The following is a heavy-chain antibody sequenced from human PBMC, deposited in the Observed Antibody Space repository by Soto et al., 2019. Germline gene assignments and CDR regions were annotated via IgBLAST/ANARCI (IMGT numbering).Heavy chain of an antibody. CDR3: ARDLYGFDY. CDR2: ISYDGSNK. V-gene: IGHV3-30-3*01. J-gene: IGHJ4*02. Sequence: GGSLRLSCAASGFTFSSYAMHWVRQAPGKGLEWVAVISYDGSNKYYADSVKGRFTISRDNSKNTLYLQMNSLRAEDTAVYYCARDLYGFDYWGQGTLVTVSS. CDR1: GFTFSSYA. D-gene: IGHD3-10*01.